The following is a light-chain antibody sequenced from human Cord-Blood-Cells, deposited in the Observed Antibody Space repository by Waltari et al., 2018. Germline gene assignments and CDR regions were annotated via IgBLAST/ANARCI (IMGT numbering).Light chain of an antibody. CDR2: DAS. CDR3: QQYDNLSLT. V-gene: IGKV1-33*01. CDR1: QDISNY. J-gene: IGKJ4*01. Sequence: DIQMTQSPSSLSASVGDRVTITGQASQDISNYLNWYQQKPGKAPKLLIYDASNLETGVPSRFSGSGSGTDFTFTISSLQPEDIATYYCQQYDNLSLTFGGGTKVEIK.